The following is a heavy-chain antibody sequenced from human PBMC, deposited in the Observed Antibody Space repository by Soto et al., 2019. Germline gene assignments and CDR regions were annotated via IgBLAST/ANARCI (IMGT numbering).Heavy chain of an antibody. CDR1: GFTFTNYA. Sequence: PGGSLRLSCAASGFTFTNYAMNWVRQAPGKGLEWVSGISGSGGSTNYAESVKGRFTISRDNAKNTLYLQMNSLRVEDTAVYYCARETGYSSGWRQDYWGQGTLVTVSS. D-gene: IGHD6-19*01. CDR2: ISGSGGST. V-gene: IGHV3-23*01. J-gene: IGHJ4*02. CDR3: ARETGYSSGWRQDY.